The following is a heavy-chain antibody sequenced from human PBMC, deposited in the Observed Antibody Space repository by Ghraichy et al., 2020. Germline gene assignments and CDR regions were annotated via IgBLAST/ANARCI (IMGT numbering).Heavy chain of an antibody. D-gene: IGHD3-3*01. CDR3: ARDLDHITIFGVVIIPVY. V-gene: IGHV1-18*01. CDR2: ISAYNGNT. J-gene: IGHJ4*02. Sequence: ASVKVSCKASGYTFTSYGISWVRQAPGQGLEWMGWISAYNGNTNYAQKLQGRVTMTTDTSTSTAYMELRSLRSDDTAVYYCARDLDHITIFGVVIIPVYWGQGTLVTVSS. CDR1: GYTFTSYG.